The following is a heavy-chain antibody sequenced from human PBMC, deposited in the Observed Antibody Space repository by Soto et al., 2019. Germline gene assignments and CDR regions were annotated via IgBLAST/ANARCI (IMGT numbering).Heavy chain of an antibody. V-gene: IGHV3-30-3*01. CDR1: AFTFSSYA. CDR2: ISYDGSNK. D-gene: IGHD3-3*01. J-gene: IGHJ6*02. Sequence: PGGSLRLSCAASAFTFSSYAMHWVRQAPGKGLEWVALISYDGSNKYYADYVKGRFTTSRDNSKNTLYLQINSLRAEDTTVYNYARGYDFWSGYYYPYGMDVWGQGTTVTVSS. CDR3: ARGYDFWSGYYYPYGMDV.